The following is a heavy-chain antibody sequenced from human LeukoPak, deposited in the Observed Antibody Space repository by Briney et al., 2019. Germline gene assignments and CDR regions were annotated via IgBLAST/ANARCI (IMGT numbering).Heavy chain of an antibody. D-gene: IGHD3-22*01. CDR1: GFTFSDYY. CDR3: AGKYYYDSSGYPTQIDY. J-gene: IGHJ4*02. Sequence: GGSLRLSCAASGFTFSDYYMSWIRQAPGKGLEWVSYISSSGGTIYYADSVKGRFTISRDNAKNSLYLQMNSLRAEDTAVYYCAGKYYYDSSGYPTQIDYWGQGTLVTVSS. CDR2: ISSSGGTI. V-gene: IGHV3-11*01.